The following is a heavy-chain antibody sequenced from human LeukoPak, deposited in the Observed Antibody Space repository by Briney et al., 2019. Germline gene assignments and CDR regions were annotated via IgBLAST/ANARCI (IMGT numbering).Heavy chain of an antibody. CDR2: MNPNSGNT. CDR1: GYTFTSYD. V-gene: IGHV1-8*01. D-gene: IGHD3-22*01. CDR3: ARDYYPPYYDSSGYFDY. Sequence: ASVTVSCKASGYTFTSYDINWVRQATGQGLEWMGWMNPNSGNTGYAQKFQGRVTMTRNTSISTAYMELSSLRSEDTAVYYCARDYYPPYYDSSGYFDYWGQGTLVTVSS. J-gene: IGHJ4*02.